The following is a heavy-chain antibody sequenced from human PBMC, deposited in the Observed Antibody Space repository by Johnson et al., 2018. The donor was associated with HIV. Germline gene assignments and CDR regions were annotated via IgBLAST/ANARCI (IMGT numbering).Heavy chain of an antibody. CDR3: ARESNRYAFDI. V-gene: IGHV3-66*01. D-gene: IGHD2-8*01. J-gene: IGHJ3*02. CDR1: GFTVSSNY. CDR2: IYSGGST. Sequence: VQLVESGGGLVQPGGSLRLSCAASGFTVSSNYMSWVRQAPGKGLEWVSVIYSGGSTYYADSVKGRFTISRDNSKNTLYLQMNSLRAEDTAVYYCARESNRYAFDIWGQGTMVTVSS.